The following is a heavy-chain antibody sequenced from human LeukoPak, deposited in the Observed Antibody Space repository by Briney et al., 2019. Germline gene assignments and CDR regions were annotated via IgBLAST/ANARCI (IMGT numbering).Heavy chain of an antibody. CDR3: ARRADYYDSSCYYY. D-gene: IGHD3-22*01. CDR1: GGTFSSYA. V-gene: IGHV1-69*05. CDR2: IIPIFGTA. J-gene: IGHJ4*02. Sequence: SVKVSCKASGGTFSSYAISWVRQAPGQGLEWMGGIIPIFGTANYAQKFQGRVTITTDESTSTAYMELSSLRSDDTAVYYCARRADYYDSSCYYYWGQGTLVTVSS.